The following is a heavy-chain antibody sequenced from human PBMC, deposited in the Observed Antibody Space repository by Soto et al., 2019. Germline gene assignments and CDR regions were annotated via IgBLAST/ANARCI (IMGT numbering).Heavy chain of an antibody. CDR2: TYYRSKWYY. CDR1: GDSVSSNSAG. J-gene: IGHJ5*02. V-gene: IGHV6-1*01. CDR3: AREGALKPFSS. Sequence: SQTLSLTCAITGDSVSSNSAGWSWVRQSPSRGLEWLGRTYYRSKWYYEYAVSVRGRITINPDTSKNQYSLQLNSVTPEDTAVYYCAREGALKPFSSWGQGALVTVSS.